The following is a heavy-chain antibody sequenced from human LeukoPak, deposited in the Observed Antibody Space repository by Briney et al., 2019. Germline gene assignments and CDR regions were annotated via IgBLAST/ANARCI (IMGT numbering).Heavy chain of an antibody. CDR2: ISGSGGST. J-gene: IGHJ5*02. D-gene: IGHD1-14*01. Sequence: PGGSLRLSCAASGFTFSSYAMSWVRQAPGKGLEWVSAISGSGGSTYYPGSVKGRFTISRENAKNSLYLQMNSLRAGDTAVYYCARGVAGPLVGSWFDPWGQGTLVTVSS. CDR1: GFTFSSYA. V-gene: IGHV3-23*01. CDR3: ARGVAGPLVGSWFDP.